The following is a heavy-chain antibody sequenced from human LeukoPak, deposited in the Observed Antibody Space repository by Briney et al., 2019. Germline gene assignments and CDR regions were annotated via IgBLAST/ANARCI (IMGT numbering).Heavy chain of an antibody. D-gene: IGHD4-11*01. J-gene: IGHJ4*02. CDR2: ISGSGGST. CDR3: AKDYYTNMTPEDYFDY. CDR1: GFTFTNYA. V-gene: IGHV3-23*01. Sequence: PGGSLRLSCAASGFTFTNYAISWVRQAPGKGLEWVSAISGSGGSTYYADSVKGRFTISRDNSKNTLYLQMNSLRAEDTAVYCCAKDYYTNMTPEDYFDYWGQGTLVTVSS.